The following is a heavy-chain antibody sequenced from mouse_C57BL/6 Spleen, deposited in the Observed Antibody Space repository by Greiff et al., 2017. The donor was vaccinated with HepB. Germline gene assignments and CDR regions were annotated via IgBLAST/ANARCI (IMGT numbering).Heavy chain of an antibody. CDR1: GYTFTSYW. Sequence: VQLQQPGAELVMPGASVKLSCKASGYTFTSYWMHWVKQRPGPGLEWIGEIDPSDSYTHYNQNFKGKSTLTVDKSSSTSYMQLSSLTSEDSAVYYCASGGTTVGPYFDYWGQGTTLTVSS. D-gene: IGHD1-1*01. CDR2: IDPSDSYT. J-gene: IGHJ2*01. V-gene: IGHV1-69*01. CDR3: ASGGTTVGPYFDY.